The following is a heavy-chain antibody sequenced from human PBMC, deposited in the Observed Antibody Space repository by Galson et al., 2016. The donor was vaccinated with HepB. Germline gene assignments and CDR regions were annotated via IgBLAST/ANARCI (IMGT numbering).Heavy chain of an antibody. D-gene: IGHD3-3*01. J-gene: IGHJ4*02. CDR1: GFTFSSYW. CDR3: AKDWAELSMFGVANGDH. CDR2: ITGSGDKT. V-gene: IGHV3-23*01. Sequence: SLRLSCATSGFTFSSYWMTWVRQAPGKGLEWVSTITGSGDKTYIADSVKGRFTVSRDNSKNTLYLQMNSLRAEDTAVDYCAKDWAELSMFGVANGDHWSQGTLVTVSS.